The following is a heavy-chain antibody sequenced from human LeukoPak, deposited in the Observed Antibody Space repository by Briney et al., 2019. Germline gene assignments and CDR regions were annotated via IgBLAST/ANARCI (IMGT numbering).Heavy chain of an antibody. V-gene: IGHV3-30*04. CDR1: GFTFSSYA. J-gene: IGHJ4*02. CDR3: ASDPGGYSYGYDYFDY. D-gene: IGHD5-18*01. Sequence: GSSLRLSCAASGFTFSSYAIHWVRQAPGKGLEWVAVTSYDASNRYYADSVEGQFTISRDNSQNTLYLQMTSLRAEDTAVYYCASDPGGYSYGYDYFDYWGQGTLVTVSS. CDR2: TSYDASNR.